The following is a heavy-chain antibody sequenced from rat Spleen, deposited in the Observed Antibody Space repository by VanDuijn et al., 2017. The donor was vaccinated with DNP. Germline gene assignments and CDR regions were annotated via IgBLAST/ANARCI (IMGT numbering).Heavy chain of an antibody. V-gene: IGHV5-17*01. CDR2: IIYDGRST. J-gene: IGHJ2*01. D-gene: IGHD5-1*01. CDR3: KVGARY. Sequence: EVQLVESGGGLVQPGNSLKLSCVASGFTFSDYAMAWVRQSPRKGLEWVATIIYDGRSTFYRDSVRGRFTISRDNAKSTLFLQMNSLRSEDTATYYCKVGARYWGQGVMVTVSS. CDR1: GFTFSDYA.